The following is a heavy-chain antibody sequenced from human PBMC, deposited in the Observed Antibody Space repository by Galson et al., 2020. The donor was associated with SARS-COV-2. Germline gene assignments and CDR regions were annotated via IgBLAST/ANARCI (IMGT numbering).Heavy chain of an antibody. CDR2: ISSSGGYI. J-gene: IGHJ6*02. D-gene: IGHD3-10*01. Sequence: GESLKISCAASGFSFSRYSINWVRQAPGKGLEWVSSISSSGGYIYYADSVKGRFTISRDNARNSLYMHMNSLRAEDTAVYYCARDGRIMHGSEMDVWGQGTTVTVSS. V-gene: IGHV3-21*01. CDR3: ARDGRIMHGSEMDV. CDR1: GFSFSRYS.